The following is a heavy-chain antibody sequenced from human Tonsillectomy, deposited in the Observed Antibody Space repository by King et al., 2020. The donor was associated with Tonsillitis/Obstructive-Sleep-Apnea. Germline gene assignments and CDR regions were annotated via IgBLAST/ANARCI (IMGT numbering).Heavy chain of an antibody. CDR1: GSSLSTGGVG. CDR3: ANSRGHYESICWIYGFYA. V-gene: IGHV2-5*02. CDR2: IYWDDDK. D-gene: IGHD3-16*02. J-gene: IGHJ5*02. Sequence: TLKESGPTLVKPTQTLTLTCTFSGSSLSTGGVGVGWIRQPPGKALEWLALIYWDDDKRYRLSLKSRLTITKDTSKNQGVLTMTKMDPVDTATYYCANSRGHYESICWIYGFYAWGQGPLVTVSS.